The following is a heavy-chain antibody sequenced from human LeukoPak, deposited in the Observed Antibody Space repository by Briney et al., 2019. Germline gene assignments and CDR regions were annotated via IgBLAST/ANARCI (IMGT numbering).Heavy chain of an antibody. CDR1: GYTLTELS. D-gene: IGHD2-15*01. CDR2: FDPEDGET. CDR3: ATGPPCSGGSCYYYYMDV. V-gene: IGHV1-24*01. Sequence: ASVTVSCKVSGYTLTELSMHWVRQAPGKGLEWMGGFDPEDGETIYAQKFQGRVTMTEDTSTDTAYMELSSLRSEDTAVYYCATGPPCSGGSCYYYYMDVWGKGTTVTVSS. J-gene: IGHJ6*03.